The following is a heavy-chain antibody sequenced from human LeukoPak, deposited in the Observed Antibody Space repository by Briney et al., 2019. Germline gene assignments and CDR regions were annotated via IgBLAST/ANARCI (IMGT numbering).Heavy chain of an antibody. D-gene: IGHD2-2*01. J-gene: IGHJ6*02. CDR2: ISSSGSTI. Sequence: GGSLRLSCAASGFTFSDYYMSWIRQAPGKGLEWVSYISSSGSTIYYADSVKGRFTISRDNAKNSLYLQMNSLRAEDTAVYYCARSRVVSSTRIYYYGMDVWGQGTTVTVSS. CDR3: ARSRVVSSTRIYYYGMDV. V-gene: IGHV3-11*04. CDR1: GFTFSDYY.